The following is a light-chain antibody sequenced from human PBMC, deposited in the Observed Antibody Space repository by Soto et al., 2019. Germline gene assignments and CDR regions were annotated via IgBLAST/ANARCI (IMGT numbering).Light chain of an antibody. CDR1: QSVSNW. CDR2: DAS. CDR3: QQYKTYPWT. J-gene: IGKJ1*01. Sequence: DIQMTQSPSTLSASLGDRVSITCRASQSVSNWLAWYQQKPGIAPNLLIYDASTLESGVPSRFSGSGSGTELTLTISSLQPDDFATYYCQQYKTYPWTFGQGTKVDIK. V-gene: IGKV1-5*01.